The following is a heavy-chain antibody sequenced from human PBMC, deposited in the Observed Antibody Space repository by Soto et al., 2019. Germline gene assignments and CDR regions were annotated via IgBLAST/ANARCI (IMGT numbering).Heavy chain of an antibody. Sequence: ASVKVSCKASGYTFTSYGISWVRQAPGQGLEWMGWISAYNGNTNYAQKLQGRVTMTTDTSTSTAHMELRSLRSDDTAVYYCARDLTPGLVDHWGQGTLVTVSS. D-gene: IGHD3-9*01. J-gene: IGHJ4*02. CDR2: ISAYNGNT. V-gene: IGHV1-18*01. CDR1: GYTFTSYG. CDR3: ARDLTPGLVDH.